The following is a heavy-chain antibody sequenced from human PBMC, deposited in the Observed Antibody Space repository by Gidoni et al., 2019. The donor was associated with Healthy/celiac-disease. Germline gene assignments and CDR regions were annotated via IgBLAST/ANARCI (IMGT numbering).Heavy chain of an antibody. CDR3: ARTLWFGEFDY. CDR2: INAGNGNT. CDR1: GYTFTSYA. J-gene: IGHJ4*02. D-gene: IGHD3-10*01. V-gene: IGHV1-3*01. Sequence: QVQLVQSGAEVKKPGASVKVSCKASGYTFTSYAMNWVRQAPGQRLEWMGWINAGNGNTKYSQKFQGRVTITSDTSASTAYMELSSLRSEDTAVYYCARTLWFGEFDYWGQGTLVTVSS.